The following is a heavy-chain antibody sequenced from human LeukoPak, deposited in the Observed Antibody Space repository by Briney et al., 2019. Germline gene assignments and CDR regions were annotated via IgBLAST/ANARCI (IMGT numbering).Heavy chain of an antibody. CDR1: GGSISSYY. J-gene: IGHJ4*02. CDR3: ARGRWTRHFDY. CDR2: IYYSGST. Sequence: KASETLSLTCTVSGGSISSYYWSWIRQPPGKGLEWIGYIYYSGSTNYNPSLKSRVTISVDTSKNQFSLKLSSVTAADTAVYYCARGRWTRHFDYWGQGTLVTVSS. D-gene: IGHD4-23*01. V-gene: IGHV4-59*08.